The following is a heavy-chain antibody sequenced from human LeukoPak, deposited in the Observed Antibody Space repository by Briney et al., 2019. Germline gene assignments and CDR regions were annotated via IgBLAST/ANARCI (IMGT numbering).Heavy chain of an antibody. D-gene: IGHD3-9*01. CDR2: VSGSGGST. Sequence: PGGSLRLSRAASGFTFSSYAMSWVRQAPGKGLEWVSAVSGSGGSTYYADSVKGRFTISRDNSKNTLYLQMNSLRAEDTAVYYCAKGGRYFDWLDYWGQGTLVTVSS. V-gene: IGHV3-23*01. CDR1: GFTFSSYA. CDR3: AKGGRYFDWLDY. J-gene: IGHJ4*02.